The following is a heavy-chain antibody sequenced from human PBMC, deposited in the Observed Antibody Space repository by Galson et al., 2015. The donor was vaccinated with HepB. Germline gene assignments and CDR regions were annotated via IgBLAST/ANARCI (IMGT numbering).Heavy chain of an antibody. CDR1: GFTFSSAW. J-gene: IGHJ4*02. CDR3: TTVTVEVRGVIDV. V-gene: IGHV3-15*01. Sequence: SLRLSCAASGFTFSSAWMSWVRQAPGKGLEWVGRIKSKTDGGTTDYAAPVKGRFTISRDDSKNTLYLQMNSLKTEDTAVYYCTTVTVEVRGVIDVWGQGTLVTVSS. CDR2: IKSKTDGGTT. D-gene: IGHD3-10*01.